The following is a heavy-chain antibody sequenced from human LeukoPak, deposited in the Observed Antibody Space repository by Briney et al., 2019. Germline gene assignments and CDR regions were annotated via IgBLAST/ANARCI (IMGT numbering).Heavy chain of an antibody. CDR2: IIPIFGTA. V-gene: IGHV1-69*06. CDR3: ARDGIVGATPAAFDI. CDR1: VRTFSHYA. J-gene: IGHJ3*02. Sequence: AVKVSCKACVRTFSHYAISWVRQAPGQGLECMGGIIPIFGTANYAQKLQGRVTITADKSTSTAYMELSSLRSEDTAVYYCARDGIVGATPAAFDIWGQGTMVTVSS. D-gene: IGHD1-26*01.